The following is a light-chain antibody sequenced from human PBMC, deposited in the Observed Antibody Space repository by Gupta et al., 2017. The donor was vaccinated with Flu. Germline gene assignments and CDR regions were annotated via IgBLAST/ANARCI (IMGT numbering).Light chain of an antibody. CDR1: PSVASNY. CDR3: QQYGGSPLT. CDR2: DAA. J-gene: IGKJ4*01. Sequence: IVLTQSPRTLSLSPGERATLPCRASPSVASNYLPWYQQKPGPPPRLLISDAARRATGISDRFSGSGSWTDFTLTISRLDPEDSAVYYCQQYGGSPLTFGGGTKVEIK. V-gene: IGKV3-20*01.